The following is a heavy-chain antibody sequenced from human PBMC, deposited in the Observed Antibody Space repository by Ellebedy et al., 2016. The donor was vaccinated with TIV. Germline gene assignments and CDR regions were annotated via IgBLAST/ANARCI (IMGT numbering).Heavy chain of an antibody. CDR3: ARGAAVAGKFDY. D-gene: IGHD6-19*01. J-gene: IGHJ4*02. CDR1: GGSISSYY. V-gene: IGHV4-34*01. Sequence: MPSETLSLTCTVSGGSISSYYWSWIRQPPGKGLEWIGEINHSGSTNYNPSLKSRVTISVDTSKNQFSLKLSSVTAADTAVYYCARGAAVAGKFDYWGQGTLVTVSS. CDR2: INHSGST.